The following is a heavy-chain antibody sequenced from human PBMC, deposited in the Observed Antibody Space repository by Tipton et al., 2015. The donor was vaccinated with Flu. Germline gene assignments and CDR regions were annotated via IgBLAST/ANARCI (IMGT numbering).Heavy chain of an antibody. CDR1: GDSMNSGNYY. J-gene: IGHJ4*02. Sequence: TLSLTCTVSGDSMNSGNYYWVWIRQPLGKGLGWIGSVPHLGNTYYNPSFRSRVTIAVDTSNNQFSLKVKFATAADTAMYFCARLNGGGYNSPLDYWGQGALVTV. CDR3: ARLNGGGYNSPLDY. D-gene: IGHD5-24*01. CDR2: VPHLGNT. V-gene: IGHV4-39*01.